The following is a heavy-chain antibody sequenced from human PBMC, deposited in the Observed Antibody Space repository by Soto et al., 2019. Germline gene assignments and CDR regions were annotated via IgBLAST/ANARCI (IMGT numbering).Heavy chain of an antibody. CDR2: ISGSGGST. V-gene: IGHV3-23*01. Sequence: GGSLRLSCAASGFTFSSYAMSWVRQAPGKGLEWVSAISGSGGSTYYADSVKGRFTISRDNSKNTLYLQMNSLRAEDTAVYYCAKGSYYDILTGYYPHDAFDIWGQGTMVTVSS. D-gene: IGHD3-9*01. J-gene: IGHJ3*02. CDR1: GFTFSSYA. CDR3: AKGSYYDILTGYYPHDAFDI.